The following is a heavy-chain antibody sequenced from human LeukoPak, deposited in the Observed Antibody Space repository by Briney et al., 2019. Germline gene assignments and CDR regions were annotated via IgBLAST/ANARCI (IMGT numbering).Heavy chain of an antibody. V-gene: IGHV1-8*03. CDR3: ARGVGSGWWYYFDY. CDR2: MNPNSGNT. CDR1: GYTFTGYY. D-gene: IGHD6-19*01. J-gene: IGHJ4*02. Sequence: ASVKVSCKASGYTFTGYYIHWVRQAPGQGLEWMGWMNPNSGNTGYAQKFQGRLTITRNTSISTAYLELSSLRSEDTAVYYCARGVGSGWWYYFDYWGQGTLVTVSS.